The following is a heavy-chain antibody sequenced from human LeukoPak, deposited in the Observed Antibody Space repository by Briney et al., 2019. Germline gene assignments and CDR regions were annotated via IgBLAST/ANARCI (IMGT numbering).Heavy chain of an antibody. Sequence: PGGSLRLSCAVSGFAFSSLAMHWVRQAPGKGLEWVAFISYDGNNQYYADSVKGRFTISRDNSKNTLYLQMNNLRAEDTAIYYCARVGSRYWGQGTLVSVSS. CDR3: ARVGSRY. D-gene: IGHD1-26*01. J-gene: IGHJ4*02. CDR1: GFAFSSLA. V-gene: IGHV3-30-3*01. CDR2: ISYDGNNQ.